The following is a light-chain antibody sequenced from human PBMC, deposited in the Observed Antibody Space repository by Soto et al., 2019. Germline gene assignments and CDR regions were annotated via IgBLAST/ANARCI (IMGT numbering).Light chain of an antibody. CDR3: MQALQTPT. J-gene: IGKJ4*01. CDR2: LGS. Sequence: DMVMTQSPLSLPVTPGEPASISCRSSQSLLHSNGYNYLDCYLXKQGQSTXLPIYLGSNRASGVHDRFSGSGSGTYFTLKISRVEAEDVGVYYCMQALQTPTFGGGTKVDI. CDR1: QSLLHSNGYNY. V-gene: IGKV2-28*01.